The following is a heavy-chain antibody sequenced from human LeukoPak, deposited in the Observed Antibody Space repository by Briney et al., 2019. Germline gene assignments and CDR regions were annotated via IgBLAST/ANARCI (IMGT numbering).Heavy chain of an antibody. CDR3: AKLNLGEMAYFDS. Sequence: GGSLRLSCEASGFIFSRYVMGWVRQAPGKGLEWVSSISVGGGDTFTVDSVKGRFTITRENSKNTLYLQMMGLRVEDTAIYYCAKLNLGEMAYFDSWGQGILVTVSS. D-gene: IGHD2-21*01. V-gene: IGHV3-23*01. J-gene: IGHJ4*02. CDR2: ISVGGGDT. CDR1: GFIFSRYV.